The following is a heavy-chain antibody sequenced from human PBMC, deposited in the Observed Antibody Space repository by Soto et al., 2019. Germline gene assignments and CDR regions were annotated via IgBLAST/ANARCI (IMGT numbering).Heavy chain of an antibody. D-gene: IGHD6-6*01. V-gene: IGHV3-23*01. Sequence: PGGSLRLSCAASGFTFSSYAMSWVRQAPGRGLECVSIISGNGGSTYYAASVKGRFTISRDNTKNTLYLQMDSLTAEDTAVYYCAKGSEFSNSYTLDFDFWGQGALVTVYS. CDR1: GFTFSSYA. CDR2: ISGNGGST. J-gene: IGHJ4*02. CDR3: AKGSEFSNSYTLDFDF.